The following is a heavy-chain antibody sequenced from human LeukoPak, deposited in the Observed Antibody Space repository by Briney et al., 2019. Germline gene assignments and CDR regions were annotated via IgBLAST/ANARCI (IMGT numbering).Heavy chain of an antibody. D-gene: IGHD3-10*01. V-gene: IGHV4-4*07. CDR3: ARDKRMVRGVIIHNWFDP. CDR1: GGSISSYY. Sequence: SETLSLTCTVSGGSISSYYWSWIRQPAGKGLEWIGRIYTSGSTNYNPSLKSRVTMSVDTSKNQFSLKLSSVTAADTAVYYCARDKRMVRGVIIHNWFDPWGRGTLVTVSS. J-gene: IGHJ5*02. CDR2: IYTSGST.